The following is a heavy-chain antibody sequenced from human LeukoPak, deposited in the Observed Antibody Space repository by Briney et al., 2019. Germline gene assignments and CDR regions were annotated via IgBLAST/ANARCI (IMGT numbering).Heavy chain of an antibody. CDR2: IWYDGSNK. CDR1: GFTFSSYG. Sequence: GGSLRLSCAASGFTFSSYGMHWVRQAPGKGLEWVAVIWYDGSNKYYADSVKGRFTISRDNSKNTLYLQMNSLRAEDTAVYYCARERVPYRGYYGESFQHWGQGTLVTVSS. CDR3: ARERVPYRGYYGESFQH. V-gene: IGHV3-33*01. D-gene: IGHD3-22*01. J-gene: IGHJ1*01.